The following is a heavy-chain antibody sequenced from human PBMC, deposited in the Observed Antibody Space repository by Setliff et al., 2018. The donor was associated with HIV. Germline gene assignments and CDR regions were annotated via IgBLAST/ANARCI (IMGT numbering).Heavy chain of an antibody. CDR3: ATIRAYYYDSSGQEYFQH. V-gene: IGHV1-24*01. CDR1: GGTFSSYA. J-gene: IGHJ1*01. Sequence: ASVKVSCKASGGTFSSYAISWVRQAPGIGLEWMGGFDPEDGETVYAQKFQGRVTMTEDTSTDTAYMELSSLRSEDTAMYYCATIRAYYYDSSGQEYFQHWGHGTLVTVSS. CDR2: FDPEDGET. D-gene: IGHD3-22*01.